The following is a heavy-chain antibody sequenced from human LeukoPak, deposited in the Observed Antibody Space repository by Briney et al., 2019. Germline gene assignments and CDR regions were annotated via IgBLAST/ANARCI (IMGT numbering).Heavy chain of an antibody. J-gene: IGHJ6*02. D-gene: IGHD1-26*01. CDR3: AAWEGDRYYYYGMDV. CDR1: GGTFSSYA. V-gene: IGHV1-69*13. Sequence: GASVKVSCKASGGTFSSYAISWVRQAPGQGLEWMGGIIPIFGTANYAQKFQGRVTITADESTSTAYMELSSLRSEDTAVYYCAAWEGDRYYYYGMDVWGQGTTVTVSS. CDR2: IIPIFGTA.